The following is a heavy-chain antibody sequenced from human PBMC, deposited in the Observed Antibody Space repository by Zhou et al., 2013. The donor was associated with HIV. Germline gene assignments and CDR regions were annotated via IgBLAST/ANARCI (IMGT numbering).Heavy chain of an antibody. Sequence: QVQLVQSGAEVKRPGASVKVSCKASGYTLTSSDIHWVRQATGQGFEWMAYMNPNSGKTHYSQKFQDRLTLTRNTSINTAYMEVSSLRSEDTAVYYCARVYSSSWYRDDAFDIWGQGTMVTVSS. CDR3: ARVYSSSWYRDDAFDI. V-gene: IGHV1-8*01. CDR2: MNPNSGKT. D-gene: IGHD6-13*01. J-gene: IGHJ3*02. CDR1: GYTLTSSD.